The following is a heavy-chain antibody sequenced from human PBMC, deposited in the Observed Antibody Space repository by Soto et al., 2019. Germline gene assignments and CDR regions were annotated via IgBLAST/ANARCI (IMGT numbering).Heavy chain of an antibody. Sequence: QVQLVQSGAEEKKPGASVKVSCKASGYTFTSYGISWVRQATGQGLEGMGWISAYNGNTNYAQKLKGKVTMTTDTSRRKAYMELRSLSSEDAGVYYCARESSSSCHAYWGQGNLVTVTS. CDR1: GYTFTSYG. D-gene: IGHD6-13*01. J-gene: IGHJ4*02. CDR2: ISAYNGNT. CDR3: ARESSSSCHAY. V-gene: IGHV1-18*01.